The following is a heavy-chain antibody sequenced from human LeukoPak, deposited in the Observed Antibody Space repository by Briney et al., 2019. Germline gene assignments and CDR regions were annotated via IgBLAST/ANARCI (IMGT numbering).Heavy chain of an antibody. CDR3: ARDGGYCSSGPTCYSRAEYFYYGLDV. CDR1: GYTFTDYY. CDR2: INPNSGGT. Sequence: ASVKVSCKASGYTFTDYYIYWVRQVPGQGLEWMGRINPNSGGTNYAQQFQGRVTMTRDTSISTVYMELSSLRSDDTAVYFCARDGGYCSSGPTCYSRAEYFYYGLDVWGQGTTLTVSS. V-gene: IGHV1-2*06. D-gene: IGHD2-2*01. J-gene: IGHJ6*02.